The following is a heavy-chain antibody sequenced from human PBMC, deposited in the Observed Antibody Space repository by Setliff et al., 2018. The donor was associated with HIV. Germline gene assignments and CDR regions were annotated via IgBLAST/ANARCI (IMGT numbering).Heavy chain of an antibody. CDR2: VYYTGST. Sequence: SETLSLTCTVSSDSIRFYYWTWIRQHPGKGLEWIGNVYYTGSTNYNPSLKSRITISIDTSKSQFSLRLHSVTAADTAVYYCARVPVCGTARGVFDIWGRGTMVTV. CDR1: SDSIRFYY. V-gene: IGHV4-59*08. D-gene: IGHD6-19*01. CDR3: ARVPVCGTARGVFDI. J-gene: IGHJ3*02.